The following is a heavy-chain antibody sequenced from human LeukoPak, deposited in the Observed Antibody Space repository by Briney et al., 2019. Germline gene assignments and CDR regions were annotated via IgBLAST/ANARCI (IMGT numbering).Heavy chain of an antibody. V-gene: IGHV3-49*04. J-gene: IGHJ6*03. CDR2: IRIKTFGETT. CDR3: ARTTYNDFWSGDFRYYFHYMDV. Sequence: PGGSLRLSCTAPGFTFGDYAMSWVRQAPGKGLEWVGFIRIKTFGETTEYAASVKGRFTISRDNSKNIAYLQMNSLKTEDTAVYYCARTTYNDFWSGDFRYYFHYMDVWGKGTTVTVSS. D-gene: IGHD3-3*01. CDR1: GFTFGDYA.